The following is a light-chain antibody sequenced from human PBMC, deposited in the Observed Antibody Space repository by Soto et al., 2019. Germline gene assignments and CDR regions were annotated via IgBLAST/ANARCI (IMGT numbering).Light chain of an antibody. Sequence: EIVMTQSPATVSVSPGERATLSCRASQGVSSNLAWYQQKPGQAPRLLIYGASTRATGIPARFSGSGSGTEFTLTISSLQSEDFAVYYCQQYHEWPLTFGGGTKVGIK. CDR3: QQYHEWPLT. CDR2: GAS. CDR1: QGVSSN. V-gene: IGKV3-15*01. J-gene: IGKJ4*01.